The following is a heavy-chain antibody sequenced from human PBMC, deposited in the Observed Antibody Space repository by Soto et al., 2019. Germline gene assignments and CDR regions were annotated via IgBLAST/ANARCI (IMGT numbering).Heavy chain of an antibody. V-gene: IGHV3-9*01. CDR1: GFTFDGYA. Sequence: GGSLRLSCAASGFTFDGYAMHWVRQAPGKGLEWVSGISWNSGSIDYANCVKGRFTMSRDNAKNSQYLQMNSLRAEDTDLYYCATGEFGELANTLDYWGQGTLVTVSS. CDR3: ATGEFGELANTLDY. D-gene: IGHD3-10*01. J-gene: IGHJ4*02. CDR2: ISWNSGSI.